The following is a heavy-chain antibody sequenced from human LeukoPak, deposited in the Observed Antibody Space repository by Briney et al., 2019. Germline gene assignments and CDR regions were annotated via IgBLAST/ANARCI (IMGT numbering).Heavy chain of an antibody. D-gene: IGHD3-3*01. CDR2: IYYSGST. V-gene: IGHV4-59*01. J-gene: IGHJ3*02. Sequence: PSETLSLTCTVSGGSISSYYWSWIRQPPGKGLEWIGYIYYSGSTNYNPSLKSRVTISVDTSKNQFSLKLSSVTAADTAVYYCARGDYDFWSAVISAAFDIWGQGTMVTVSS. CDR3: ARGDYDFWSAVISAAFDI. CDR1: GGSISSYY.